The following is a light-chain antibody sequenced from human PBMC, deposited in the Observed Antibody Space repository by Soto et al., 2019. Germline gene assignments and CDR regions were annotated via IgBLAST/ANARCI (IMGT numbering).Light chain of an antibody. CDR3: QQHYTYRT. J-gene: IGKJ1*01. CDR1: QSINSR. Sequence: DIQMTQSPSTLSASVGDRVTITCRASQSINSRLAWYQQKPGKAPKLLIYKASTLESGVPSRFSGSGSGTEFTLTISSLQPDDFATYYCQQHYTYRTFGQGTKVDIK. V-gene: IGKV1-5*03. CDR2: KAS.